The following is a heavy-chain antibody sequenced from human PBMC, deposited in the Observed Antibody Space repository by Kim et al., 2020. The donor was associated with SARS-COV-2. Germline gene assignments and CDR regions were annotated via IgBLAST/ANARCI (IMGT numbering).Heavy chain of an antibody. CDR3: ASYGAVAGRRWFDP. D-gene: IGHD6-19*01. CDR2: IYYSGST. V-gene: IGHV4-59*01. CDR1: GGSISSYY. J-gene: IGHJ5*02. Sequence: SETLSLTCTVSGGSISSYYWSWIRQPPGKGLEWIGYIYYSGSTNYNPSLKSRVTISVDTSKNQFSLKLSSVTAADTAVYYCASYGAVAGRRWFDPWGQGTLVTVSS.